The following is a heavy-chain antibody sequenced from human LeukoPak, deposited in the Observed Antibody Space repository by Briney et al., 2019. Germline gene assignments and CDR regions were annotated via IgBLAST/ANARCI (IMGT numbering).Heavy chain of an antibody. Sequence: PQTLSLTCAVSGGSPSSGDYFWSWIRQPPGKGLEWIGYIYYTGSSYYTLSLKSRVTISVDTSKNQFSLKLSSVTAADTAVYYCARARVRGGSCTDFDYWGQGTLVTVSS. CDR1: GGSPSSGDYF. D-gene: IGHD2-15*01. V-gene: IGHV4-30-4*01. CDR2: IYYTGSS. J-gene: IGHJ4*02. CDR3: ARARVRGGSCTDFDY.